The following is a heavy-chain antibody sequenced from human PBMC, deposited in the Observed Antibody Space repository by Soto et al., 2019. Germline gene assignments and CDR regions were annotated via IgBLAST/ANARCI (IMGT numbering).Heavy chain of an antibody. D-gene: IGHD2-15*01. CDR2: IYWDDDK. CDR3: AYLPCRGGSCYCLSYSGMDV. CDR1: GFSLSTSGVG. J-gene: IGHJ6*02. Sequence: QITLKESAPTLVKPTQTLTLTCTFSGFSLSTSGVGVARIRHPPGKALEWLALIYWDDDKRYRPALETRLTVNNDTSRKQVVVSMTNMDSVDTATYYCAYLPCRGGSCYCLSYSGMDVWGQGTTVTVSS. V-gene: IGHV2-5*02.